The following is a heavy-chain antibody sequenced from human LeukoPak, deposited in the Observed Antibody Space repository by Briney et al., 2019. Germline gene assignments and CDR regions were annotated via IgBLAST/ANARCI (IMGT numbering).Heavy chain of an antibody. CDR1: GGTFSSYA. V-gene: IGHV1-69*05. CDR3: ASPPPYYYDSSGYYLSY. Sequence: SVKVSCKASGGTFSSYAISWVRQASGQGLEWMGRIIPIFGTANYAQKFQGRVTITTDESTSTAYMELSSLRSEDTAVYYCASPPPYYYDSSGYYLSYRGQGALVTVSS. J-gene: IGHJ4*02. D-gene: IGHD3-22*01. CDR2: IIPIFGTA.